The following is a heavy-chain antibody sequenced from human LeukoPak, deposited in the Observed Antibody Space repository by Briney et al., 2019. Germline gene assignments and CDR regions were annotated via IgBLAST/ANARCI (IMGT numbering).Heavy chain of an antibody. J-gene: IGHJ3*02. V-gene: IGHV3-23*01. CDR3: AKGIAVAGTDAFDI. D-gene: IGHD6-19*01. Sequence: QTGGSLRLSCAASGFTFSRYAMSWVRQAPGKGLEWVSLITDSGGSTYYADSVKGRFTISRGNSKNTLYLQMSRLRADDTAVYYCAKGIAVAGTDAFDIWGQGTMVTVSS. CDR1: GFTFSRYA. CDR2: ITDSGGST.